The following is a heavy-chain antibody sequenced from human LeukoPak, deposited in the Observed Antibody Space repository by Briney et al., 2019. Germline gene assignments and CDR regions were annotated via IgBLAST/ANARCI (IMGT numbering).Heavy chain of an antibody. Sequence: ASVKVSCKASGYTFTSYGISWVRQAPGQGLEWMGWISAYNGNTNYAQKLQGRVTMTTDTSTSTAHMELRSLRSDDTAVYYCARDPPWELLLRGYYFDYWGQGTLVTVSS. CDR3: ARDPPWELLLRGYYFDY. J-gene: IGHJ4*02. CDR2: ISAYNGNT. V-gene: IGHV1-18*01. CDR1: GYTFTSYG. D-gene: IGHD1-26*01.